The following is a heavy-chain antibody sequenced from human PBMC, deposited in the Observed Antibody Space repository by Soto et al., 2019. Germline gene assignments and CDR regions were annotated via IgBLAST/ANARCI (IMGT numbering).Heavy chain of an antibody. CDR2: IYYSGST. Sequence: QLQLQESGPGLVKPSKTLSLTCTVSGGSISSSSYYWGWIRQPPGKGLEWIGSIYYSGSTYYNPSLKSRVTISVDTSKNQFSLKLSSVTAADTAVYYCARPTRVLDPFDYWGQGTLVTVSS. CDR3: ARPTRVLDPFDY. CDR1: GGSISSSSYY. V-gene: IGHV4-39*01. J-gene: IGHJ4*02.